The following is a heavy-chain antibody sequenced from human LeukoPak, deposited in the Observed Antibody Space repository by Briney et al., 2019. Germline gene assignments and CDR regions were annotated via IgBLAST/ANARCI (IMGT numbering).Heavy chain of an antibody. J-gene: IGHJ3*02. D-gene: IGHD2-15*01. CDR2: VSFDETYK. CDR1: GFTFSNYA. V-gene: IGHV3-30-3*01. Sequence: PGRSLRLSCAASGFTFSNYAMHCVRQAPGKGLEWVAVVSFDETYKYYSDSVKGRFTISRDNSKSMVSMHMNSLTTEDTGVYYCGRSSTLIVVDDALDMWGQGTMVTVSS. CDR3: GRSSTLIVVDDALDM.